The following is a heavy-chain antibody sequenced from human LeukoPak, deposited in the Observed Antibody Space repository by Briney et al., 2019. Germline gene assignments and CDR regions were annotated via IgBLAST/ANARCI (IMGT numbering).Heavy chain of an antibody. CDR1: GFTFSSYA. J-gene: IGHJ4*02. Sequence: PGGSLRLSCAASGFTFSSYAMSWVRQAPGEGLEWVSAISGSGGSTYYADSVKGRFTISRDNSKNTLYLQMNSLRAEDTAVYYCAKDGYYYGSGSYYYFDYWGQGTLVTVSS. CDR2: ISGSGGST. D-gene: IGHD3-10*01. V-gene: IGHV3-23*01. CDR3: AKDGYYYGSGSYYYFDY.